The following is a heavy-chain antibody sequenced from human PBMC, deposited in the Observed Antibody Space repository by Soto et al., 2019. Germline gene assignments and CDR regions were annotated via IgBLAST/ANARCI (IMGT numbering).Heavy chain of an antibody. J-gene: IGHJ4*02. Sequence: QVQLQESGPGLVKPSETLSLTCAVSGASITHYYWNWIRQSAGKGLEWIVSLSSTGSTVYNPSLGSRVTISLDTSKNQFSLTLNSVTAADTAVYYCARGGGSPYHNHEFDFWGQGTLVTVSS. CDR2: LSSTGST. V-gene: IGHV4-59*01. CDR3: ARGGGSPYHNHEFDF. D-gene: IGHD6-13*01. CDR1: GASITHYY.